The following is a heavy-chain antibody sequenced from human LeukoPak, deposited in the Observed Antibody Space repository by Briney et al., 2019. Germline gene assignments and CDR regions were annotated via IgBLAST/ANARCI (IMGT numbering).Heavy chain of an antibody. J-gene: IGHJ4*02. Sequence: SETLSLTCTVSGVSISSYYWSWIRQPPGKGLEWIGYIYYSGSTNYNPSLKSRVTISVDTSKNQLSLKLSSVTAADTAVYYCARGGMVRGYDYWGQGTLVTVSS. CDR3: ARGGMVRGYDY. V-gene: IGHV4-59*01. CDR2: IYYSGST. D-gene: IGHD3-10*01. CDR1: GVSISSYY.